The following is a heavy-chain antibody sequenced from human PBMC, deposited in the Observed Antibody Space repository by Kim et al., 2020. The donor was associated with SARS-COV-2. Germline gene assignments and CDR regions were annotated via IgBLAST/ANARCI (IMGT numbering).Heavy chain of an antibody. D-gene: IGHD2-15*01. V-gene: IGHV4-34*01. CDR2: INHSGST. Sequence: SETLSLTCAVYGGSFSGYYWSWIRQPPGKGLEWIGEINHSGSTNYNPSLKSRVTISVDTSKNQFSLKLSSVTAADTAVYYCARGAYSGEDIVVVVAATEPWYFDLWGRGTLVTVSS. CDR1: GGSFSGYY. CDR3: ARGAYSGEDIVVVVAATEPWYFDL. J-gene: IGHJ2*01.